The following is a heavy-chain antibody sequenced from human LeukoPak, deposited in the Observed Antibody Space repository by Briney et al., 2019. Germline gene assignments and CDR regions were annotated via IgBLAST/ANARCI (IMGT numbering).Heavy chain of an antibody. CDR2: IRYDGSNK. CDR3: AKEGSTANHFDY. J-gene: IGHJ4*02. CDR1: GFTFSSYG. Sequence: GGSLRLSCAASGFTFSSYGMHWVRQAPGKGLEWVAFIRYDGSNKYYADSVKGRFTISRDNSKNTLYLQMNSLRAEDTAVYYCAKEGSTANHFDYWGQGTLVTVSS. V-gene: IGHV3-30*02. D-gene: IGHD5-18*01.